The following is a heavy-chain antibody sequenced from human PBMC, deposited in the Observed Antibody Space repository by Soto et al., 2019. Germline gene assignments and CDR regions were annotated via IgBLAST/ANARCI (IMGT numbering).Heavy chain of an antibody. CDR2: IKQDGSEK. Sequence: GGSLRLSCAASGFTFSSYWMSWVRQAPGKGLEWVANIKQDGSEKYYVDSVKGRFTISRDNAKNSLYLQMNSLRAEDTAVYYCASWGWGCSGGSCYSQKEDYWGQGTLVTVSS. CDR1: GFTFSSYW. D-gene: IGHD2-15*01. CDR3: ASWGWGCSGGSCYSQKEDY. V-gene: IGHV3-7*01. J-gene: IGHJ4*02.